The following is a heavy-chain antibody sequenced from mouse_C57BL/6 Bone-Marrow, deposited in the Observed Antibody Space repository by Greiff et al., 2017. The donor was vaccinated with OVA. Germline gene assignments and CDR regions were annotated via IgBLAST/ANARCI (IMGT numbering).Heavy chain of an antibody. CDR1: GYTFTSYW. V-gene: IGHV1-64*01. J-gene: IGHJ1*03. CDR3: ARPHGSSYRWYFDV. CDR2: IHPNSGST. Sequence: QVQLQQPGAELVKPGASVKLSCKASGYTFTSYWMHWVKQRPGQGLEWIGMIHPNSGSTNYNEKFKSKATLTVDKSSSTAYMQLSSLTSEDSAVYYCARPHGSSYRWYFDVWGTGTTVTVSS. D-gene: IGHD1-1*01.